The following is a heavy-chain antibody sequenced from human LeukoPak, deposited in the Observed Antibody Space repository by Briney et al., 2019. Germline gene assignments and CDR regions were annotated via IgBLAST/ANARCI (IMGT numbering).Heavy chain of an antibody. CDR2: IYWNDDK. CDR3: AHLVYYDFWSGYYSNWFDP. Sequence: SGPTLVKPTQTLTLTCTFSGFSLSTSGVGVGWIRQPPGKALEWLALIYWNDDKRYSPSLKSRLTTTKDTSKNQVVLTMTNMDPVDTATYYCAHLVYYDFWSGYYSNWFDPWGQGTLVTVSS. V-gene: IGHV2-5*01. D-gene: IGHD3-3*01. J-gene: IGHJ5*02. CDR1: GFSLSTSGVG.